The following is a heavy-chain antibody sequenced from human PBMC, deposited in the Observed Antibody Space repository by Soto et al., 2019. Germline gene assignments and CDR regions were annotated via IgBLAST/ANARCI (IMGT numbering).Heavy chain of an antibody. D-gene: IGHD3-3*01. CDR3: ARDYDFWSGSHFDY. J-gene: IGHJ4*02. CDR2: ISYDGSNK. CDR1: GFTFSSYG. Sequence: TGGSLRLSCAASGFTFSSYGMHWVRQAPGKGLEWVAVISYDGSNKYYADSVKGRFTISRDNSKNTLYLQMNSLRAEDTAVYYCARDYDFWSGSHFDYWGQGTLVTVPQ. V-gene: IGHV3-30*03.